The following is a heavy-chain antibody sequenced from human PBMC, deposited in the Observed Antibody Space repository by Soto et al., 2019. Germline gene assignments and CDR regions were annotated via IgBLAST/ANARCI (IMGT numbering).Heavy chain of an antibody. CDR2: ISAYNGNT. V-gene: IGHV1-18*01. CDR3: AREIAAADYFDY. Sequence: ASVKVTCKASGYTFTSYGISWVRQAPGQGLEWMGWISAYNGNTNYAQKLQGRVTMTTDTSTSTAYMELRSLRSDDTAVYYCAREIAAADYFDYWGQGTLVTVSS. CDR1: GYTFTSYG. D-gene: IGHD6-13*01. J-gene: IGHJ4*02.